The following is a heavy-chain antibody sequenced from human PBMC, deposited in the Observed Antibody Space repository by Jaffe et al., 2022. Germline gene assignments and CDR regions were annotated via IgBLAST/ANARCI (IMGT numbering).Heavy chain of an antibody. Sequence: EVQLVESGGGLVQPGGSLRLSCAASGFTFSDHYMDWVRQAPGKGLEWVGRTRNKANSYTTEYAASVKGRFTISRDDSKNSLYLQMNSLKTEDTAVYYCARGGDRGYNFVYWGQGTLVTVSS. CDR2: TRNKANSYTT. V-gene: IGHV3-72*01. CDR1: GFTFSDHY. CDR3: ARGGDRGYNFVY. J-gene: IGHJ4*02. D-gene: IGHD3-10*01.